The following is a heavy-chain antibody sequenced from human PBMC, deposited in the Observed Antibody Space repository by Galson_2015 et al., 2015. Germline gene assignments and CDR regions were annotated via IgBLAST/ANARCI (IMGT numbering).Heavy chain of an antibody. V-gene: IGHV3-33*01. D-gene: IGHD2-2*02. J-gene: IGHJ4*02. CDR3: ARDIYWDCTSVSCYTSGH. Sequence: SLRLSCAASGFTFGSYGMHWVRQGPGKGLEWVATIWYDGSNEDYADSVKGRFTISRDNSKNTLYLQMNSLRGEDTAMYYCARDIYWDCTSVSCYTSGHWGQGTQVTVSS. CDR2: IWYDGSNE. CDR1: GFTFGSYG.